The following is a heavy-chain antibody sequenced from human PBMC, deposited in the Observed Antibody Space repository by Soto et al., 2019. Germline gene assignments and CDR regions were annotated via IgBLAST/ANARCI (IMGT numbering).Heavy chain of an antibody. CDR3: ARESPAKDGSYFDY. CDR2: IYYSGGT. CDR1: GGSISSGDYY. J-gene: IGHJ4*02. V-gene: IGHV4-30-4*01. Sequence: SETLSLTCTVSGGSISSGDYYWSWIRQPPGKGLEWIGYIYYSGGTYYNPSLKSRVTISVDTSKNQFSLKLSSVTAADTAVYYCARESPAKDGSYFDYWGQGTLVTVSS.